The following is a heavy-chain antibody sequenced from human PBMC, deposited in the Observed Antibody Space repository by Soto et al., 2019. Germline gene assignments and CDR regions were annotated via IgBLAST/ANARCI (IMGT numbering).Heavy chain of an antibody. CDR2: ISAYNGNT. V-gene: IGHV1-18*01. J-gene: IGHJ5*02. CDR1: GYTFTSYG. Sequence: ASVKVSCKASGYTFTSYGSSWVRQAPGQGLEWMGWISAYNGNTNYAQKLQGRVTMTTDTSTSTAYMELRSLRSDDTAVYYCARDWYDCSGGSCYGGWFDPWGQGTLVTVSS. D-gene: IGHD2-15*01. CDR3: ARDWYDCSGGSCYGGWFDP.